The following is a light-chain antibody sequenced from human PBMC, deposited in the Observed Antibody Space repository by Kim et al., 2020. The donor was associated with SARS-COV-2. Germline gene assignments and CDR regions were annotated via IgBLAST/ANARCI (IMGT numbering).Light chain of an antibody. Sequence: QGERATLSCRASQGVSSYLAWYQQKPGQAPRLLIYDASNRATGSPARFSGSGSGTEFTLTISSLEPEDFAVYYCQQRSNWPRLTFGGGTKVDIK. CDR3: QQRSNWPRLT. V-gene: IGKV3-11*01. J-gene: IGKJ4*01. CDR1: QGVSSY. CDR2: DAS.